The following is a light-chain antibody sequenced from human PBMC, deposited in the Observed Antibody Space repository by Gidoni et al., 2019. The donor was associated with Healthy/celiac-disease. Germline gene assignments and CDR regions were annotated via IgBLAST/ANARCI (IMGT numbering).Light chain of an antibody. CDR3: QQRSNWPPFT. CDR1: QSVSSY. V-gene: IGKV3-11*01. Sequence: EIVLTQSPATLSLSPGERATLSCRASQSVSSYLAWYQQKPGPAPRLLNYDASNRATGLPARFSGSWSGTDFTLTISRLDHEDFAVYYCQQRSNWPPFTFGGGTKVEIK. J-gene: IGKJ4*01. CDR2: DAS.